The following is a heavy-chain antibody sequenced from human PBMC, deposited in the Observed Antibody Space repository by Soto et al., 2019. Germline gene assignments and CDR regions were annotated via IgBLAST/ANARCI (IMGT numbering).Heavy chain of an antibody. Sequence: SETLSLTCAVYGGSFSCYYWTWIRQPPGKGLEWIGEITHSGSTTYNPSLKSRVTISVDTSRDQFSLRLTSVTAADTAAYYCVRGGFHRGNYYIFDYWGQGALVTVSS. CDR3: VRGGFHRGNYYIFDY. D-gene: IGHD3-22*01. CDR2: ITHSGST. CDR1: GGSFSCYY. J-gene: IGHJ4*02. V-gene: IGHV4-34*01.